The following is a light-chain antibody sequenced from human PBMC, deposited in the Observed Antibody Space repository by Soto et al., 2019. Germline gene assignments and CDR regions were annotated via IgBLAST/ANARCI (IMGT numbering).Light chain of an antibody. CDR3: QQYISRPWT. V-gene: IGKV3-20*01. Sequence: EIVLTQSPGTLSLSPGERASLSCRASQIVSSNSLAWYQQKPGQAPSLLIYGASNSATGIPDRFSGSGSGSGTDFTLTTSRLEPEDIAVYYCQQYISRPWTFDQGTKVEIK. J-gene: IGKJ1*01. CDR1: QIVSSNS. CDR2: GAS.